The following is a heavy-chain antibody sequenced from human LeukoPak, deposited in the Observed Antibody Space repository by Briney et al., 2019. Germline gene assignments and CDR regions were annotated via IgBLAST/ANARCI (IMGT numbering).Heavy chain of an antibody. J-gene: IGHJ4*02. D-gene: IGHD1-1*01. CDR1: GGSFSSYY. V-gene: IGHV4-4*07. CDR3: TRSTTATHAYDY. CDR2: IFTSGST. Sequence: TSETLSLTCTVSGGSFSSYYWNWIRQPAGMGLEWIGRIFTSGSTNYNPSPQSRVTMSVDTSKNQFSLKVRSVTAADTAVYYCTRSTTATHAYDYWGQGTLVTVSA.